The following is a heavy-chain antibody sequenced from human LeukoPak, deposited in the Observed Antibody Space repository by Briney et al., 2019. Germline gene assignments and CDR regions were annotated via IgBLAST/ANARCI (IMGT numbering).Heavy chain of an antibody. D-gene: IGHD5-18*01. CDR3: ARHLSGTTMAHYFDF. Sequence: SETLSLTCTVSGDSINSGRNYWGWIRQSTGKGLEWTASVYFSGTTQYNPFLMSRAFISVDSSKNQVSLRLDSVTAADSAVYYCARHLSGTTMAHYFDFWGQGTLVTVSS. J-gene: IGHJ4*02. CDR1: GDSINSGRNY. V-gene: IGHV4-39*01. CDR2: VYFSGTT.